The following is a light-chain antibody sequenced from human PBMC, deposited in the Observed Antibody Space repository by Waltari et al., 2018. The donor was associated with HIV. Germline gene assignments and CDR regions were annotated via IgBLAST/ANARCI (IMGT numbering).Light chain of an antibody. CDR3: QVWVDSRDVAVI. CDR2: DDS. J-gene: IGLJ2*01. CDR1: NIGGKL. V-gene: IGLV3-21*04. Sequence: SYALTQPPSVSVAPGKTARITCGGDNIGGKLVHWYQQKPGQAPVLVICDDSDRPSGIPARFSGSNSGTTATLTSSRVEGGDEADYYCQVWVDSRDVAVIFGGGTKLTVL.